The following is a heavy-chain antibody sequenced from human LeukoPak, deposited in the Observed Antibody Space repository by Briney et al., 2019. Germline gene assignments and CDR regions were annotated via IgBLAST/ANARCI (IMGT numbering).Heavy chain of an antibody. J-gene: IGHJ5*02. CDR1: GGSISSYY. Sequence: SETLSLTCTVSGGSISSYYWSWIRQPPGKGLEWIGYIYYSGSTYYNPSPKNRVTISVDTSKNQFSLKLSSVTAADTAVYYCARSFDWSGIRNWFDPWGQGTLVTVSS. CDR2: IYYSGST. CDR3: ARSFDWSGIRNWFDP. D-gene: IGHD3-9*01. V-gene: IGHV4-59*08.